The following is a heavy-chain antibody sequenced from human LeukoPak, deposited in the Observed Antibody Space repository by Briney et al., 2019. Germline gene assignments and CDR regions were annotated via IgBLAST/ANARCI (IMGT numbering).Heavy chain of an antibody. Sequence: PGGSLRLSCVSSGFTFTDFWMNWVRQAPGRGLEWVANIRPDGSDKYYVDSAKGRFTISRDNARNSVYLQMNSLTAEDTGVYYCSGRDSSRNPWAYWDHGTLVSVSS. CDR2: IRPDGSDK. CDR3: SGRDSSRNPWAY. CDR1: GFTFTDFW. V-gene: IGHV3-7*01. J-gene: IGHJ4*01. D-gene: IGHD2-2*01.